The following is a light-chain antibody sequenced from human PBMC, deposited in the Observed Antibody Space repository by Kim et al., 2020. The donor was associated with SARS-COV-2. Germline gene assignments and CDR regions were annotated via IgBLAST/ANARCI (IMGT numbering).Light chain of an antibody. J-gene: IGLJ3*02. Sequence: SYELTQPPSVSVAPGKTARINCGGNNIGSKSVHWYQQKPGQAPVLVIYYDSDRPSGIPERFSGSNSGNTATLTISRVEAGDEADYYCQVWDSSSAHRVFGGGTKLTVL. CDR2: YDS. CDR3: QVWDSSSAHRV. CDR1: NIGSKS. V-gene: IGLV3-21*04.